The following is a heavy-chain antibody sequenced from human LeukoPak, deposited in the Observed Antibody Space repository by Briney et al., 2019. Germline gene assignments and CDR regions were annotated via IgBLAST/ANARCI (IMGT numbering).Heavy chain of an antibody. CDR2: ISGSGGST. Sequence: GGSLRLSCAASGFTFSTYDMTWVRQAPGKGLAWVSAISGSGGSTYYADSVKGRFTISRDNPKNTLFLRMNSLRAEDTAVYSCAKLGLWFGELLDAFHIWGQGTMVTVSS. CDR3: AKLGLWFGELLDAFHI. D-gene: IGHD3-10*01. J-gene: IGHJ3*02. CDR1: GFTFSTYD. V-gene: IGHV3-23*01.